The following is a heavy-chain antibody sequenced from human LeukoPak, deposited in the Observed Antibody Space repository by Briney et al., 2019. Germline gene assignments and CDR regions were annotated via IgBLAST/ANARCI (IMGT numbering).Heavy chain of an antibody. V-gene: IGHV4-34*01. J-gene: IGHJ6*02. CDR3: ARRGRIAVAGRPRGYYYGMDV. Sequence: GSLRLSCAASGFTFSDAWMGWVRQAPGKGLEWIGEINHSGSTNYNPSLKSRVTISVDTSKNQFSLKLNSVTAADTAVYYCARRGRIAVAGRPRGYYYGMDVWGQGTTVTVSS. D-gene: IGHD6-19*01. CDR1: GFTFSDAW. CDR2: INHSGST.